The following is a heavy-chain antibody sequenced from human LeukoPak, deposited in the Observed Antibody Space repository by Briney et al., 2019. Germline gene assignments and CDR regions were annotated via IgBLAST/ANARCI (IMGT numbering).Heavy chain of an antibody. Sequence: GASVKVSCKASGYTFTGYYMHWVRQAPGQGLEWMGGIIPIFGTTNYAQMFQGRVTITADESTSTAYMELSSLRSEDTAVYYCARARLVQGYYYYYMDVWGKGTTVTVSS. V-gene: IGHV1-69*13. D-gene: IGHD6-6*01. CDR3: ARARLVQGYYYYYMDV. CDR2: IIPIFGTT. CDR1: GYTFTGYY. J-gene: IGHJ6*03.